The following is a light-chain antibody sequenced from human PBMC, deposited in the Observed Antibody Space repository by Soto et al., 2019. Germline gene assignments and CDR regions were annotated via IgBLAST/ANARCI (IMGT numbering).Light chain of an antibody. CDR1: QTISSW. Sequence: DIQMTQSPSTLSASVGDRVTITCRASQTISSWLAWYQQKPGKAPKLLIFDASILDSGVPSRFSGSGSGTDFTPSISSLQPDDFGTYYCQQYNDYSYTFGQGTKLEIK. CDR3: QQYNDYSYT. J-gene: IGKJ2*01. V-gene: IGKV1-5*01. CDR2: DAS.